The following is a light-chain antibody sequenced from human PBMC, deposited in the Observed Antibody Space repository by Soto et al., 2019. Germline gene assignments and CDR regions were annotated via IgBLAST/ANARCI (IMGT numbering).Light chain of an antibody. CDR1: SSDFGGYNY. J-gene: IGLJ1*01. Sequence: QAVLTQPASMSGSPGQSITISCTGTSSDFGGYNYVSWYQQHPGRAPKVWIYDVSNRPAGVSDRFSGSRSGNTASLTISGLHSEDEADYYCCSYTSSNSLVFGTGTRSPS. CDR3: CSYTSSNSLV. CDR2: DVS. V-gene: IGLV2-14*01.